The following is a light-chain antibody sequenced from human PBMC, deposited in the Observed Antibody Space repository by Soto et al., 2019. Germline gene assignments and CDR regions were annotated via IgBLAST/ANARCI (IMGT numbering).Light chain of an antibody. CDR2: TAS. CDR1: QGIRND. CDR3: LHDYSYPRT. V-gene: IGKV1-6*01. J-gene: IGKJ1*01. Sequence: PMTQSPSTLSASVGDRVTITCRASQGIRNDLGWYQQKPGKAPKLLIYTASTLQSGVPSRFSGSGSGADFTLTIRSLQPEDSATYYCLHDYSYPRTFGQGTKVDIK.